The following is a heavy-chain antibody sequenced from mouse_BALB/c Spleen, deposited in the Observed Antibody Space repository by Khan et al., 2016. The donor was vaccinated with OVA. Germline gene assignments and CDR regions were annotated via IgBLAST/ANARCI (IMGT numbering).Heavy chain of an antibody. D-gene: IGHD1-1*01. CDR1: GYTFTSDW. CDR2: IAPGSGST. J-gene: IGHJ4*01. Sequence: DLVKPGASVKLSCKASGYTFTSDWINWIKQRPGQGLEWIGSIAPGSGSTYYNEIFKGKATLTVDTSSSTAYIQLSSLSSEDSAVYFCARSYYYGSSLYAIYYWGQGTSVTV. CDR3: ARSYYYGSSLYAIYY. V-gene: IGHV1S41*01.